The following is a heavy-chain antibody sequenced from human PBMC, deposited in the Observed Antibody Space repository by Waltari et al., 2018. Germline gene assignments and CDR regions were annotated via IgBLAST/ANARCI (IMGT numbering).Heavy chain of an antibody. CDR1: GFTFGDYA. CDR3: TRAPVLLWFRELPDAFDI. V-gene: IGHV3-49*03. Sequence: EVQLVESGGGLVQPGRSLRLSCTASGFTFGDYAMSWFRKAPGKGLEWVGFIRSKAYGGTTEYAASVKGRFTISRDDSKSIAYLQMNSLKTEDTAVYYCTRAPVLLWFRELPDAFDIWGQGTMVTVSS. D-gene: IGHD3-10*01. J-gene: IGHJ3*02. CDR2: IRSKAYGGTT.